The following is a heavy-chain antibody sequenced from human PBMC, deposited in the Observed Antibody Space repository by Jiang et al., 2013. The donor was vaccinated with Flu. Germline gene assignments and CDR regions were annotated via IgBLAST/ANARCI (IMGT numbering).Heavy chain of an antibody. V-gene: IGHV3-23*04. CDR1: GFTFSSYA. J-gene: IGHJ4*02. CDR3: AKDRKHSSSWSPGGFWVY. D-gene: IGHD6-13*01. Sequence: VQLVESEGGLVQPGGSLRLSCAASGFTFSSYAMSWVRQAPGKGLEWVSAISGSGGSTYYADSVKGRFTISRDNSKNTLYLQMNSLRAEDTAVYYCAKDRKHSSSWSPGGFWVYWGQGTLVTVSS. CDR2: ISGSGGST.